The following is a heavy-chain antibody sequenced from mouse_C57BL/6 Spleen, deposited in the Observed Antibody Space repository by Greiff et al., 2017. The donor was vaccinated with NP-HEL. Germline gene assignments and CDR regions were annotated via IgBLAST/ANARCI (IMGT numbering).Heavy chain of an antibody. Sequence: QVQLQQPGAELVMPGASVKLSCKASGYTFTSYWMHWVKQRPGQGLEWIGEIDPSDSYTNYNQKFKGKSTLTVDKSSSTAYMQLSSLTSEDSAVDYCARREYGNYGFAYWGQGTLVTVSA. CDR3: ARREYGNYGFAY. V-gene: IGHV1-69*01. CDR2: IDPSDSYT. D-gene: IGHD2-10*02. CDR1: GYTFTSYW. J-gene: IGHJ3*01.